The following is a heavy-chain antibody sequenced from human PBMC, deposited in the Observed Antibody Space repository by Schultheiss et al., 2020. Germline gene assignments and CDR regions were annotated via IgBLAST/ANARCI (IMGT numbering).Heavy chain of an antibody. J-gene: IGHJ6*02. V-gene: IGHV4-34*01. CDR3: ARDKRKKMDV. D-gene: IGHD1-14*01. CDR2: INHRGST. Sequence: SQTLSLTCAVYGGSFSGYYWSWIRQPPGKGLEWIGEINHRGSTNYNPSLKSRVTISVDTSKNQFSLKLRSVTAADTAVYYCARDKRKKMDVWGQGTTVTVSS. CDR1: GGSFSGYY.